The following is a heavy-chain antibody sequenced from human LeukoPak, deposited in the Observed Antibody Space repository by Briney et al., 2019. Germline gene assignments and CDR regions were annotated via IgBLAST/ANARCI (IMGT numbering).Heavy chain of an antibody. D-gene: IGHD6-13*01. CDR2: IKQDGSEK. V-gene: IGHV3-7*01. CDR3: ARDGFVGAADY. CDR1: GFIFSGYW. J-gene: IGHJ4*02. Sequence: GGSLRLSCAASGFIFSGYWMNWVRQAPGKGLEWVANIKQDGSEKQYVDSVRGRFTISRDNAKNSLYLQMNSLRVEDTAVYYCARDGFVGAADYWGQGTLVTVSS.